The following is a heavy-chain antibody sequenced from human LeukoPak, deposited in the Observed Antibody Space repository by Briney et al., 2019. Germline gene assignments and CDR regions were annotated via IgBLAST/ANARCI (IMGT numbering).Heavy chain of an antibody. CDR3: ARASSIMITFGGVIVKPLDY. V-gene: IGHV1-18*01. Sequence: ASVKVSCKTSGYTFTNYGINWVRQAPGQGLEWMGWISAYNGDTNYAQKLQGRVTMTTDTSTSTAYMELRSLRSDDTAVYYCARASSIMITFGGVIVKPLDYWGQGTLVTVSS. J-gene: IGHJ4*02. CDR1: GYTFTNYG. D-gene: IGHD3-16*02. CDR2: ISAYNGDT.